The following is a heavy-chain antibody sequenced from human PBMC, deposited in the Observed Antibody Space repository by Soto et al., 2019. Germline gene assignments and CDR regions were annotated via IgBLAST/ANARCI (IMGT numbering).Heavy chain of an antibody. CDR3: ASPYMYSSGLYFYGMAA. CDR1: GFTFSSYW. J-gene: IGHJ6*02. D-gene: IGHD6-19*01. CDR2: INSDGSST. Sequence: EVQLVESGGGLVQPGGSLRLSCAASGFTFSSYWMHWVRQAPGKGLVWVSRINSDGSSTSYADSVKGRFTISRDNAKNTVYRQMTSLRAEDTAVYSCASPYMYSSGLYFYGMAAWAQGTPSTVS. V-gene: IGHV3-74*01.